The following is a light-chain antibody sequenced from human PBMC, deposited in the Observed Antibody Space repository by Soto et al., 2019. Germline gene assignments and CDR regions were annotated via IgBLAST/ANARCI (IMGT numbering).Light chain of an antibody. CDR1: SSDVGGSNF. V-gene: IGLV2-14*03. CDR3: VSYTSSTTYV. CDR2: DVA. J-gene: IGLJ1*01. Sequence: QSVLTQPASVSDSPGQSITISCTGTSSDVGGSNFVSWYQQHPGKPPKLIIYDVANRPSGVSNRFSGSKSGSTASLIISRLQTEDEADYYCVSYTSSTTYVSGTGTKV.